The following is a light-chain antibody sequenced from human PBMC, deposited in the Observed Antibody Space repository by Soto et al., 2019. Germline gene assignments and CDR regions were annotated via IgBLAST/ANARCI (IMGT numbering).Light chain of an antibody. J-gene: IGKJ5*01. CDR1: QSVSSY. CDR2: DAS. V-gene: IGKV3-11*01. CDR3: QQRRNWPIT. Sequence: EMVLTQSPATVSLSPLEIATPSFMASQSVSSYLAWYQQKPGQAPRLLIYDASNRATGIPSRFSGSGSGTDLTLTISSLEPEDFAVYYCQQRRNWPITFGQGTRLEIK.